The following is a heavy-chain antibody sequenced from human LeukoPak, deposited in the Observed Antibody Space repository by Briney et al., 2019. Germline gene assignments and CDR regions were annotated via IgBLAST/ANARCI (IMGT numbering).Heavy chain of an antibody. CDR1: GGSFSGYY. Sequence: SETLSLTCAVYGGSFSGYYWSWIRQPPGKGLEWIGEINHSGSTNYNPSLKSRVTISVDTSKNQFSLKLSSVTAADTAVYYCARGAIINWFDPWGQGTLVTVSS. CDR3: ARGAIINWFDP. V-gene: IGHV4-34*01. CDR2: INHSGST. D-gene: IGHD3-9*01. J-gene: IGHJ5*02.